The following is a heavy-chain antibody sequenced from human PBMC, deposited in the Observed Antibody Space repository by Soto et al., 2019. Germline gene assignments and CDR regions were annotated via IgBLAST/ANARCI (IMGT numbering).Heavy chain of an antibody. CDR2: INPNSGGT. CDR1: VYTFTGYY. CDR3: AREGRPLNWFDP. J-gene: IGHJ5*02. V-gene: IGHV1-2*04. Sequence: ASVKVSCKASVYTFTGYYMHWVRQAPGQGLEWMGWINPNSGGTNYAQKFQGWVTMTRDTSISTAYMELNSLRAEDTAVYYCAREGRPLNWFDPWGQGTLVTVSS.